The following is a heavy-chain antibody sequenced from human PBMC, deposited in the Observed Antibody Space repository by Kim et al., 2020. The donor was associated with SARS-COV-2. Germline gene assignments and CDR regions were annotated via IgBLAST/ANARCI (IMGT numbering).Heavy chain of an antibody. Sequence: GGSLRLSCTASGFTFGDYAMSWVRQAPGKGLEWVGFIRSKAYGGTTEYAASVKGRFTISRDDSKSIAYLQMNSLKTEDTAVYYCTRAGSRVVAWGQGTLVTVSS. D-gene: IGHD2-15*01. V-gene: IGHV3-49*04. CDR1: GFTFGDYA. CDR3: TRAGSRVVA. J-gene: IGHJ4*02. CDR2: IRSKAYGGTT.